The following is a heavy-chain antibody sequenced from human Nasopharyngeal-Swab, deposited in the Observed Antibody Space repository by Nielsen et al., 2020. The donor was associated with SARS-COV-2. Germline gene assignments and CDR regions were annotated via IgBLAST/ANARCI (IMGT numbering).Heavy chain of an antibody. CDR3: ARHSVEMTTIGDAFDF. D-gene: IGHD5-24*01. CDR1: GYSFTSFW. V-gene: IGHV5-51*01. Sequence: KVSCKGSGYSFTSFWIGWVRQMPGKGLVWMGIIYPGDSNVRYSPSFQGQVTISADTSSNTAYLQWSSLKASDTAMYFCARHSVEMTTIGDAFDFWGQGTMVTVSS. CDR2: IYPGDSNV. J-gene: IGHJ3*01.